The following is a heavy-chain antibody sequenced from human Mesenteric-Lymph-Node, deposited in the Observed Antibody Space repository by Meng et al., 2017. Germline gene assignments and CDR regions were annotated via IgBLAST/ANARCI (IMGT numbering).Heavy chain of an antibody. J-gene: IGHJ4*02. V-gene: IGHV3-43*01. CDR3: AKARFVAVAGGPLDY. D-gene: IGHD6-19*01. CDR1: GFTFDDYT. CDR2: ISWDGGST. Sequence: LVELGGVLVQPGGSLRLSCAASGFTFDDYTMHWVRQAPGKGLEWVSLISWDGGSTYYADSVKGRFTISRDNSKNSLYLQMNSLRTEDTALYYCAKARFVAVAGGPLDYWGQGTLVTVSS.